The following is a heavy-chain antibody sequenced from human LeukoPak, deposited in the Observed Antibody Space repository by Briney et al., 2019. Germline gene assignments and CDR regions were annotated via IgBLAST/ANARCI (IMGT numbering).Heavy chain of an antibody. V-gene: IGHV3-11*06. Sequence: PGGSLRLSCAASGFTFSDYYMSWIRQAPGKGLEWVSYISSSSSYTNYADSVKGRFTISRDNAKNSLYLQMNSLRAEDTAVYYCARDHNGPYTFDYWGQGTLATVSS. D-gene: IGHD2-2*02. CDR2: ISSSSSYT. CDR1: GFTFSDYY. J-gene: IGHJ4*02. CDR3: ARDHNGPYTFDY.